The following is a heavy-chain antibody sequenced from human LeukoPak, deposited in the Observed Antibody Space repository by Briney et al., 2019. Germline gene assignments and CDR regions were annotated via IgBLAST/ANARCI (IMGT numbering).Heavy chain of an antibody. Sequence: PGGSLRLSCAASGFTFSTYAMTWVRQASGKGLEWVSSISGSGGSTYYADSVKGRFTISRDTSKNTLYLQMNSLRAEDTAVYFCVKSGYNRFDYWGQGTLVTVSS. V-gene: IGHV3-23*01. D-gene: IGHD5-24*01. CDR2: ISGSGGST. CDR3: VKSGYNRFDY. CDR1: GFTFSTYA. J-gene: IGHJ4*02.